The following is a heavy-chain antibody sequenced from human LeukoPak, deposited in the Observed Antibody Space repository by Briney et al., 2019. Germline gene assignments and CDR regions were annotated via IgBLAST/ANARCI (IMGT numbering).Heavy chain of an antibody. V-gene: IGHV3-23*01. Sequence: AGGSLRLSCAAAEFTFSSYGITWVRQAPGKGLEWVSTISGSGGSTYYADSVKGRFTISRDNSKNTLYLQMNGLRAEDTAVYYCAKGGHDFWSGYYYFDYWGQGTLVTVSS. D-gene: IGHD3-3*01. J-gene: IGHJ4*02. CDR3: AKGGHDFWSGYYYFDY. CDR2: ISGSGGST. CDR1: EFTFSSYG.